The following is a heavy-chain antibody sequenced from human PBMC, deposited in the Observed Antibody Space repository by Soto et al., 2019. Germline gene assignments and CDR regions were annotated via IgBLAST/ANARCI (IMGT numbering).Heavy chain of an antibody. CDR3: AKDSLNPPNYYGSGSYDRASYYYYGMDV. CDR2: ISYDGSNK. CDR1: GFTFSSYG. J-gene: IGHJ6*02. D-gene: IGHD3-10*01. Sequence: GGSLRLSCAASGFTFSSYGMHWVRQAPGKGLEWVAVISYDGSNKYYADSVKGRFTISRDNSKNTLYLQMNSLRAEDTAVYYCAKDSLNPPNYYGSGSYDRASYYYYGMDVWGQGTTVTVSS. V-gene: IGHV3-30*18.